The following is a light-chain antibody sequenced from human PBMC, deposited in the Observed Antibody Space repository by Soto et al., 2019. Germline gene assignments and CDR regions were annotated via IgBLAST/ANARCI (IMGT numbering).Light chain of an antibody. V-gene: IGKV1-27*01. CDR3: PQDDSSPWT. J-gene: IGKJ1*01. CDR1: QGIGYS. Sequence: EIQVAQAPSSLSASVGDRVTITWRASQGIGYSLAWYQQKPGKVPNLLIYAASTLQSGVPSRFSGSGFGTDFTLTISSLQAEDVAVYYCPQDDSSPWTFGQGTKADIK. CDR2: AAS.